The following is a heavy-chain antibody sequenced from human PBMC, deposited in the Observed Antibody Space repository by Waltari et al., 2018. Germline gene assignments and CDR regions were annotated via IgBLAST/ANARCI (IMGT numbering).Heavy chain of an antibody. CDR2: IIPNCGTT. CDR1: GGTFSSYA. Sequence: QVQLVQSGAEVKKPGSSVKVSCKASGGTFSSYAISWVRQAPGQGLEWMGGIIPNCGTTTDAQKFQGRVTITADESTSTAYRELSSLRSEDTAVYYCAREFAHGGIGYWGQGTLVTVSS. D-gene: IGHD2-15*01. J-gene: IGHJ4*02. CDR3: AREFAHGGIGY. V-gene: IGHV1-69*12.